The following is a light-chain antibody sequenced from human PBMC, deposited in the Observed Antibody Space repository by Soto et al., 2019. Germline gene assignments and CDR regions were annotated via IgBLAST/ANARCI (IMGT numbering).Light chain of an antibody. J-gene: IGLJ3*02. Sequence: QSALTQPRSVSGSPGQSVTISCTGTSSDVGGYNYVSWYQQYPGKAPKLMIYDVTKRPSGVPDRFSGSKSGNTASLTISGLQTEDEANYYCCSYAGSYILLFGGGTKLTVL. CDR2: DVT. CDR1: SSDVGGYNY. CDR3: CSYAGSYILL. V-gene: IGLV2-11*01.